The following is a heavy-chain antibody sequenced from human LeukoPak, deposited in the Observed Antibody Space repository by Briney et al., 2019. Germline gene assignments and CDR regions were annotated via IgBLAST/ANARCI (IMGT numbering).Heavy chain of an antibody. Sequence: GGSLRLSCAASGFTFSSYGMNWVRQAPGKGLEWVSYISSSGSTIYYADSVKGRFTISRDNAKNSLYLQMNSLRAEDTAVYYCARAFFGPTGTPDYWGQGTLVTVSS. V-gene: IGHV3-48*04. J-gene: IGHJ4*02. CDR3: ARAFFGPTGTPDY. D-gene: IGHD1-1*01. CDR1: GFTFSSYG. CDR2: ISSSGSTI.